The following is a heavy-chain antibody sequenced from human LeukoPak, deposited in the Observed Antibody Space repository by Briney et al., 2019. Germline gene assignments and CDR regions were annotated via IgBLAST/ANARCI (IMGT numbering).Heavy chain of an antibody. Sequence: ASVKVSCKASGYTFTSYGISWVRQAPGQGLEWMVWISAYNGNTNYAQKLQGRVTMTTDTSTSTAYMELRSLRSDDTAVYYCASTTGAALRFDYWGQGTLVTVSS. CDR2: ISAYNGNT. J-gene: IGHJ4*02. CDR1: GYTFTSYG. V-gene: IGHV1-18*01. D-gene: IGHD4-11*01. CDR3: ASTTGAALRFDY.